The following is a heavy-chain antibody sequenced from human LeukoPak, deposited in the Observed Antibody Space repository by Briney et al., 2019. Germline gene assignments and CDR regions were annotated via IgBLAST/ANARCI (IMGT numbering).Heavy chain of an antibody. CDR2: ISVRSSHI. CDR3: ARGYDSSGYYPGALDY. D-gene: IGHD3-22*01. V-gene: IGHV3-21*01. Sequence: GGSLRLSCAASGVTFSSYASYSMNWARQAPGKGLEWVSSISVRSSHIYYVDSVKGRFTISRDNAKNSLYLQMNSLRAEDTAVYYCARGYDSSGYYPGALDYWGQGTLVTVSS. CDR1: GVTFSSYASYS. J-gene: IGHJ4*02.